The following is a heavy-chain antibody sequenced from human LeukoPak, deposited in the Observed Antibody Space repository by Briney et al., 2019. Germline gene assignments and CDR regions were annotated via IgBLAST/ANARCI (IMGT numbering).Heavy chain of an antibody. CDR1: GGSISSYY. J-gene: IGHJ3*01. CDR2: IYYSGST. Sequence: SETLSLTCTVSGGSISSYYWSWIRQPPGKGLEWNGYIYYSGSTNYNPSLKSRVTISVDTSKNQFSLKLSSVTAADTAVYYCARHIALSAAGPGSLFDVWGQGTMVTVSS. D-gene: IGHD6-13*01. V-gene: IGHV4-59*08. CDR3: ARHIALSAAGPGSLFDV.